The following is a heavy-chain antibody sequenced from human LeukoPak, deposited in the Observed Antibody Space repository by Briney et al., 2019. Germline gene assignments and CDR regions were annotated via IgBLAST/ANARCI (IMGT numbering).Heavy chain of an antibody. D-gene: IGHD3-10*01. V-gene: IGHV3-48*03. CDR3: ARDRLWFGELFDY. J-gene: IGHJ4*02. CDR2: ISSSGSTI. Sequence: PGGSLRLSCAASGFTFSSYEMNWVRQAPGKGLEWVSYISSSGSTIYYAGSVKGRFTISRDNAKNSLYLQMNSLRAEDTAVYYCARDRLWFGELFDYWGQGTLVTVSS. CDR1: GFTFSSYE.